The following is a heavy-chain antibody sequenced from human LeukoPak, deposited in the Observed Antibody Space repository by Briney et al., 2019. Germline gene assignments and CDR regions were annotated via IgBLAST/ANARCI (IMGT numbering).Heavy chain of an antibody. CDR1: GGSFSGYY. CDR3: ARTCSGGSCYSGDY. J-gene: IGHJ4*02. Sequence: PSETLSLTCAVYGGSFSGYYWSWIRQPPGKWLEWIGEINHSGSTNYNPSLKSRVTISVDTSKNQFSLKLSSVTAADTAVYYCARTCSGGSCYSGDYWGQGTLVTVSS. V-gene: IGHV4-34*01. D-gene: IGHD2-15*01. CDR2: INHSGST.